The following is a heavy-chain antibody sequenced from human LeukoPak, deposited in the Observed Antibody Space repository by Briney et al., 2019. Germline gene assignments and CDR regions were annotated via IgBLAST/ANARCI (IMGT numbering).Heavy chain of an antibody. J-gene: IGHJ3*02. CDR3: ARGGHGIRPGAFDI. CDR1: EFFFSDYY. Sequence: GGSLRLSCAASEFFFSDYYMSWIRQAPGKGLEWVSYISTSGSITYYADSVKGRFTISRDNSKNTLYLQMNSLRAEDTAVYYCARGGHGIRPGAFDIWGQGTMVTVSS. D-gene: IGHD1-14*01. V-gene: IGHV3-11*04. CDR2: ISTSGSIT.